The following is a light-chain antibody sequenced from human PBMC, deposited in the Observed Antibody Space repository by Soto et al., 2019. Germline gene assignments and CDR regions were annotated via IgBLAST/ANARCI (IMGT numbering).Light chain of an antibody. CDR3: QQFSTSPTMYT. Sequence: EIVLTQSPGTLSLSPGERATLSCRASQSVSSNYLAWYQQKPGQAPRLLIYGASTRATGIPERFSGSASGTDFCLTISRLEPEDFAVYYCQQFSTSPTMYTFGQGTKLEIK. CDR1: QSVSSNY. CDR2: GAS. V-gene: IGKV3-20*01. J-gene: IGKJ2*01.